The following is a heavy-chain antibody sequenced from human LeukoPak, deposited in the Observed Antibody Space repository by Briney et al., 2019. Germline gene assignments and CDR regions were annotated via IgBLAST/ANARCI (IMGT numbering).Heavy chain of an antibody. J-gene: IGHJ6*03. Sequence: GASVKVSCKASGYTFTSYGISWVRQAPGQGLEWMGWISAYNGNTNYAQKLQGRVIMTTDTSTTTAYMELRSLRSDDTAVYYCARGVTAATNYFYYYYMDVWGKGTTVTVSS. CDR1: GYTFTSYG. CDR2: ISAYNGNT. D-gene: IGHD6-13*01. V-gene: IGHV1-18*01. CDR3: ARGVTAATNYFYYYYMDV.